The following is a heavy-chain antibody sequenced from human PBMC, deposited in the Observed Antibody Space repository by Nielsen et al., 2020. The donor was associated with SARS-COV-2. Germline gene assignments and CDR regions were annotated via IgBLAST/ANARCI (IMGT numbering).Heavy chain of an antibody. J-gene: IGHJ4*02. CDR3: ARGVYSYGSFDY. CDR2: INHSGST. CDR1: GGSFGGYY. V-gene: IGHV4-34*01. D-gene: IGHD5-18*01. Sequence: SETLSLTCAVYGGSFGGYYWSWIRQPPGKGLEWIGEINHSGSTNYNPSLKSRVTISVDTSKNQFSLKLSSVTAADTAVYYCARGVYSYGSFDYWGQGTLVTVSS.